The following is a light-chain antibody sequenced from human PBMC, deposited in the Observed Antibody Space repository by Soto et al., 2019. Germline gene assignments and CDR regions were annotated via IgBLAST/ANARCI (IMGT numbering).Light chain of an antibody. CDR3: QSYDSSLSGYV. CDR1: RSHIGPTYD. CDR2: ANT. Sequence: QSVLTQPPSVSGAPGQRVTISCTGSRSHIGPTYDVHWYQQLPGTAPKLLIYANTNRPSGVPDRFSGSKSGTSASLAITGLQAEDEADYFCQSYDSSLSGYVCGTGTKVTVL. J-gene: IGLJ1*01. V-gene: IGLV1-40*01.